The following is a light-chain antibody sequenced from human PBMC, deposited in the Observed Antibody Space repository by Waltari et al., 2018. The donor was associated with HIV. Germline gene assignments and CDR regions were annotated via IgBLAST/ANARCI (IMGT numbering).Light chain of an antibody. CDR3: SSYANKNGFYVV. CDR1: NSDIGGYNY. J-gene: IGLJ2*01. V-gene: IGLV2-8*01. Sequence: QSALTQPPSASGSPGQSVTISCTGTNSDIGGYNYVSWYQQHPGKAPKLVISEFTKRPSGVPGRFSGSKSGTTASLTVSGLQAEDEADYYCSSYANKNGFYVVFGGGTRLTVL. CDR2: EFT.